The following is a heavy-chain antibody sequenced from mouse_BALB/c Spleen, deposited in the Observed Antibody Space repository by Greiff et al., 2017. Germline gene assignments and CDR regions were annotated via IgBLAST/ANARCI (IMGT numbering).Heavy chain of an antibody. CDR2: ILPGSGST. J-gene: IGHJ2*01. Sequence: QLQQSGAELMKPGASVKISCKATGYTFSSYWIEWVKQRPGHGLEWIGEILPGSGSTNYNEKFKGKATFTADTSSNTAYMQLSSLTSEDSAVYYCARLWLRRRGFDYWGQGTTLTVSS. D-gene: IGHD2-2*01. V-gene: IGHV1-9*01. CDR3: ARLWLRRRGFDY. CDR1: GYTFSSYW.